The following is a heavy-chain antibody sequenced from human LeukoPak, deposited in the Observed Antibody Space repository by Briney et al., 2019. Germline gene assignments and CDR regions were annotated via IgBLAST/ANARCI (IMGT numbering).Heavy chain of an antibody. D-gene: IGHD2-2*01. CDR3: ARDRHIYCGSTSCYGNVWFDP. CDR2: INPNSCGT. J-gene: IGHJ5*02. V-gene: IGHV1-2*02. CDR1: RYALTGYY. Sequence: SVKVSRQASRYALTGYYMHGVRQAPGQGLEGVGWINPNSCGTNYTQTIQGRVTMTSDTSISTAYMELRRLRSDDTAVYYCARDRHIYCGSTSCYGNVWFDPWGQGTLVTVSS.